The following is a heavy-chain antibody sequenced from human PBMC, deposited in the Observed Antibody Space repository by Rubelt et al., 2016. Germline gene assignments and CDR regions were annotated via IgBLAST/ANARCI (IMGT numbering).Heavy chain of an antibody. D-gene: IGHD2-2*01. Sequence: KGLEWVSSISSSSSYIYYADSVKGRFTISRDNAKNSLYLQMNSLRAEDTAVYYCARGWARSTSRGGNYYYGMDVWGQGTTVTVSS. V-gene: IGHV3-21*01. CDR2: ISSSSSYI. CDR3: ARGWARSTSRGGNYYYGMDV. J-gene: IGHJ6*02.